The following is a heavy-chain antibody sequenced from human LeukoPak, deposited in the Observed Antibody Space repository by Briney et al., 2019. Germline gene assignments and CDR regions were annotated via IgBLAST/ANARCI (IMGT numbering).Heavy chain of an antibody. V-gene: IGHV3-7*01. CDR1: GFTFSTYR. D-gene: IGHD4-11*01. J-gene: IGHJ6*03. Sequence: PGGSLRLSCAASGFTFSTYRMNWVRQAPGKGLEWVANIKQDGSEKHYVDSVKGRFTISRDNAKNSLYLQMSSLRAEDTAVYYCTRVEETATTAAIIRKYSYYYYFMDVWGKGNTVTVSS. CDR3: TRVEETATTAAIIRKYSYYYYFMDV. CDR2: IKQDGSEK.